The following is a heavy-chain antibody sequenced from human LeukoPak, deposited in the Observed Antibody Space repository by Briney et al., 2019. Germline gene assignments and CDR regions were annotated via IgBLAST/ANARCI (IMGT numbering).Heavy chain of an antibody. V-gene: IGHV4-59*12. D-gene: IGHD3-16*01. CDR3: ARDKGDYFDY. J-gene: IGHJ4*02. Sequence: SETLSLTCTVSGASISSYYWSWIRQPPGKGLEWIGYIYYSGSTNYNPSLKSRVTISLDTSKNQFSLKLSSVTAADTAVYYCARDKGDYFDYWGQGTLVTVSS. CDR2: IYYSGST. CDR1: GASISSYY.